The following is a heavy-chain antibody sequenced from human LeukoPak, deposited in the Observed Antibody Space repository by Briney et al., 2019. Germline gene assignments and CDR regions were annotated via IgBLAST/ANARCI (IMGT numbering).Heavy chain of an antibody. D-gene: IGHD6-13*01. CDR1: GGSFSGYY. CDR2: INHSGST. CDR3: ARGHSSSWYLSYYYYYYMDV. Sequence: SETLSLTCAVCGGSFSGYYWSWIRQPPGKGLEWIGEINHSGSTNYNPSLKSRVTISVDTSKNQFSLKLSSVTAADTAVYYCARGHSSSWYLSYYYYYYMDVWGKGTTVTVSS. V-gene: IGHV4-34*01. J-gene: IGHJ6*03.